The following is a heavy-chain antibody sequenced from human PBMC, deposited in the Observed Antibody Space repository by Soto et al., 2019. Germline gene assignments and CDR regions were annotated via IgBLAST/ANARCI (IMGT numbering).Heavy chain of an antibody. CDR3: EKDRAFSTSSRYFDY. CDR2: ITGSGDST. V-gene: IGHV3-23*01. D-gene: IGHD6-6*01. CDR1: GFTFSSYA. J-gene: IGHJ4*02. Sequence: PGGSLRLSCAASGFTFSSYAMSWVRQAPGKGLEWVSGITGSGDSTYCADSVKGRFTISRDNSKNTLYLQMNSLRAEDTAVYYCEKDRAFSTSSRYFDYWGQGTLVTVSS.